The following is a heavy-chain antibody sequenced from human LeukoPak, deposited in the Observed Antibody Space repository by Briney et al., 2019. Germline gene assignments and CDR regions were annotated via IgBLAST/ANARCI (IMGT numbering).Heavy chain of an antibody. D-gene: IGHD1-26*01. Sequence: GGSLRLSCAASGCTFSSYGMHWVRQAPGKGLEWVAVISYDGSNKYYADSVKGRFTISRDNSKNTLYLQMNSLRAEDTAVYYCAKPFTVGAEDAFDIWGQGTMVTVSS. J-gene: IGHJ3*02. CDR3: AKPFTVGAEDAFDI. V-gene: IGHV3-30*18. CDR1: GCTFSSYG. CDR2: ISYDGSNK.